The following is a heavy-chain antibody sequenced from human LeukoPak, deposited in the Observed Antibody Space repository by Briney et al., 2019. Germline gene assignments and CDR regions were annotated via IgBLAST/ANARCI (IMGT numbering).Heavy chain of an antibody. D-gene: IGHD3-3*01. CDR1: GYSISSGYY. CDR3: ARHYYDFWSGYYNNNWFDP. CDR2: IYHSGST. V-gene: IGHV4-38-2*01. J-gene: IGHJ5*02. Sequence: SETLSLTCAVSGYSISSGYYWGWIRQPPGKGLEWIGSIYHSGSTYYNPSLKSRVTISVDTSKNQFFLKLSSVTAADTAVYYCARHYYDFWSGYYNNNWFDPWGQGTLVTVSS.